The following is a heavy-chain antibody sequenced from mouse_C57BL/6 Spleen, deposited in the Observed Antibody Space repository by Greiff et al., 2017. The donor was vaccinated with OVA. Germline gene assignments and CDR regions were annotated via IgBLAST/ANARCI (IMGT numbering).Heavy chain of an antibody. CDR1: GYTFTSYW. J-gene: IGHJ3*01. D-gene: IGHD1-1*01. V-gene: IGHV1-52*01. Sequence: VQLQQPGAELVRPGSSVKLSCKASGYTFTSYWMHWVTQRPIQGLEWIGNIDPSDSETHYNQKFKDKATLTVDKSSSTAYMQLSSLTSEDSAVYYCARPGYYYGSSYPFAYWGQGTLVTVSA. CDR3: ARPGYYYGSSYPFAY. CDR2: IDPSDSET.